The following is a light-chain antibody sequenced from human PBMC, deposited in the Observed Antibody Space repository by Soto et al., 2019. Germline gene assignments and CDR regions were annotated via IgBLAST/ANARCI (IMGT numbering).Light chain of an antibody. V-gene: IGLV2-14*01. CDR2: EVS. Sequence: QSALTQPASVSGTPGQSITISCTGTSRDIGIYNYVSWYLHHPDKAPTLLLYEVSNRPSGVSDRFSGSKSGNTASLPISGLQPEDEADYYCSSFTIVRALVFGGGTKLTVL. CDR3: SSFTIVRALV. CDR1: SRDIGIYNY. J-gene: IGLJ3*02.